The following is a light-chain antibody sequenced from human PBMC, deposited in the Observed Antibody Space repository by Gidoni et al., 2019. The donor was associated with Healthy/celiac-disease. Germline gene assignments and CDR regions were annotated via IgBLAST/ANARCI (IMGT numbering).Light chain of an antibody. CDR3: QQSYSTPLYT. CDR1: QSISSY. CDR2: AAS. Sequence: DIQMTQSPSSLSASVGDRFTIPCRASQSISSYLNLYQQKPVKAPKLRIYAASILQSGVPSRFSCIGSGTDFTLTISSMQPEDFATYYCQQSYSTPLYTFGQGTKLEIK. J-gene: IGKJ2*01. V-gene: IGKV1-39*01.